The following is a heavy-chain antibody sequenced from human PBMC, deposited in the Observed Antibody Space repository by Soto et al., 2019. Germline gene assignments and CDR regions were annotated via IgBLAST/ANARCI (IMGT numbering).Heavy chain of an antibody. CDR1: DFDFSSYG. Sequence: PGGSLRLSCAASDFDFSSYGIHWVRQAPGKGLEWVAASSYDGRETFYADSAKDRFTVSKEMSKNTAFLQMNALRHEDTAVYFCARDSGWPILNFDNWGQGTPVTVSS. D-gene: IGHD3-10*01. CDR3: ARDSGWPILNFDN. CDR2: SSYDGRET. J-gene: IGHJ4*02. V-gene: IGHV3-30*03.